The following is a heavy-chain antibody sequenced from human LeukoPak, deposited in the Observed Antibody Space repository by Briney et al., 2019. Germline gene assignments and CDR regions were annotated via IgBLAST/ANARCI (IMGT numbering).Heavy chain of an antibody. D-gene: IGHD6-6*01. J-gene: IGHJ5*01. Sequence: GASVKVSCKASGYIFTKYGFTWVRRAPGQGLEWMGWISAYDGYTNHAQKFQGRVTMTTDSSTTTAYMELRSLRSDDTAVYYCARVSGSIVARLAWFDSWGQGTLVTVSS. CDR1: GYIFTKYG. V-gene: IGHV1-18*01. CDR3: ARVSGSIVARLAWFDS. CDR2: ISAYDGYT.